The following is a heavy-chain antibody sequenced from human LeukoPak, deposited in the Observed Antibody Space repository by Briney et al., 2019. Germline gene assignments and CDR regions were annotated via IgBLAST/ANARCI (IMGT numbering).Heavy chain of an antibody. CDR1: GGTFSSYA. D-gene: IGHD3-9*01. CDR2: IIPIFGTA. J-gene: IGHJ4*02. V-gene: IGHV1-69*13. Sequence: SVKVSCKASGGTFSSYAISWVRQAPGQGLEWMGGIIPIFGTANYAQKFQGRVTITADESTSTAYMELSSLKSEDTAVYYCAKAYYDILTGYCTYFDYWGQGTLVTVSS. CDR3: AKAYYDILTGYCTYFDY.